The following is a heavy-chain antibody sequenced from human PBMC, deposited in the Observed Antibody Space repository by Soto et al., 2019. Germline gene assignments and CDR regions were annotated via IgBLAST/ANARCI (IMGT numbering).Heavy chain of an antibody. J-gene: IGHJ4*02. CDR2: IYYRGST. V-gene: IGHV4-59*08. D-gene: IGHD4-17*01. CDR3: ARRYGDYFDY. Sequence: QVQLQESGPGLVKPSETLSLTCTVSGGSISSYYWSWIRQPPGKGLGWIGDIYYRGSTNYNPSLKGPVTISLDTSKNQFSLKLSSVTAADTAVYYCARRYGDYFDYWGQGTLVTGSS. CDR1: GGSISSYY.